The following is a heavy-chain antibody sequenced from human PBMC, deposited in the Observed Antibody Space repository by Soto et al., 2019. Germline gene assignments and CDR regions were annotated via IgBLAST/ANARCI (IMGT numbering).Heavy chain of an antibody. CDR3: ARGSYSSSKFYYYYGMDV. CDR2: IGTAGDT. CDR1: GFTFSSYD. Sequence: GGSMKLSCAASGFTFSSYDMHWVRQATGKGLEWVSAIGTAGDTYYPGSVKGRFTISRENAKNSSYLQMNSLRAGDTAVYYCARGSYSSSKFYYYYGMDVWGQGTTVTVSS. D-gene: IGHD6-6*01. J-gene: IGHJ6*02. V-gene: IGHV3-13*01.